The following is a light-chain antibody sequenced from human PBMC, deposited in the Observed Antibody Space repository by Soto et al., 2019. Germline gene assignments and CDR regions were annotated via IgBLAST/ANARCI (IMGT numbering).Light chain of an antibody. CDR2: SAF. CDR3: QQYNKWPPWT. CDR1: QSISNN. V-gene: IGKV3-15*01. J-gene: IGKJ1*01. Sequence: EIVPTQSPATLSVSPGERATLSCRASQSISNNLAWYQQKPGQAPRLVIYSAFTRATGIPARFSGSGSGTEFTLTISSLQSEDFAVYYCQQYNKWPPWTFGQGTKVDIK.